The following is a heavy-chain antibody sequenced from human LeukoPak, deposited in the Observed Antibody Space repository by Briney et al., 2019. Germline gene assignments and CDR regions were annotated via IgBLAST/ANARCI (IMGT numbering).Heavy chain of an antibody. CDR1: GFVFENYY. V-gene: IGHV3-30*02. CDR3: AKVYHGYNSKHFDY. CDR2: IRQDGKNK. J-gene: IGHJ4*02. D-gene: IGHD5-24*01. Sequence: GGSLRLSCEASGFVFENYYMHWVRQAPGKGLEWLTHIRQDGKNKIYADSVKGRFTISRDNSKNTLYLQMNSLRAEDTAVYYCAKVYHGYNSKHFDYWGQGTLVTVSS.